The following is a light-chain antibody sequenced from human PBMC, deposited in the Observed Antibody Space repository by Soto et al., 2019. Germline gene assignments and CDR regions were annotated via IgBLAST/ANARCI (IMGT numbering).Light chain of an antibody. CDR1: SSDVGGYNY. Sequence: QSALTQPASVSGSPGQSITISCTGTSSDVGGYNYVSWYQQHPGKAPKLMIYEVSNRPSGVSSRFSGSKSGNTASLTISGLQAEDEADYYCSSYTSGSTLVFGGGTKLTVL. V-gene: IGLV2-14*01. J-gene: IGLJ3*02. CDR3: SSYTSGSTLV. CDR2: EVS.